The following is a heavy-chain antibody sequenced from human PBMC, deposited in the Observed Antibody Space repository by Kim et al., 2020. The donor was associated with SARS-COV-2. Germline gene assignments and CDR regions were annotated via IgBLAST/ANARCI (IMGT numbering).Heavy chain of an antibody. CDR3: ARDPRPAAVAGTPPWFDP. Sequence: ASVKVSCKASGYTFTSYAMHWVRQAPGQRLEWMGWINAGNGKTKNSQKIQGRVTITRDTSASTAYMELSSLRSEATAVYYCARDPRPAAVAGTPPWFDPWGQGTLVTVSP. CDR1: GYTFTSYA. CDR2: INAGNGKT. D-gene: IGHD6-19*01. V-gene: IGHV1-3*01. J-gene: IGHJ5*02.